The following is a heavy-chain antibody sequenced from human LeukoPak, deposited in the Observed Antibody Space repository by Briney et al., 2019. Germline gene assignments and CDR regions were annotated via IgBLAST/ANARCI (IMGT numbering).Heavy chain of an antibody. J-gene: IGHJ4*02. D-gene: IGHD2-2*01. V-gene: IGHV1-2*02. CDR3: ARVVGLQDIVVVPAAVLFDY. CDR2: INPLGGGT. Sequence: GASVKVSCKASGYTFSDYYMHWVRQAPGQGLEWMGWINPLGGGTNYAQKFQGRVTMTRDTSISTAYMELSRLISGDTAVYYCARVVGLQDIVVVPAAVLFDYWGQGTLVTVSS. CDR1: GYTFSDYY.